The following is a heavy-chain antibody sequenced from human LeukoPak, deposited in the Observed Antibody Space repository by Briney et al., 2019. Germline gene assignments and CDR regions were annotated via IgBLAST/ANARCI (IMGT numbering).Heavy chain of an antibody. J-gene: IGHJ6*02. Sequence: PGGSLRPSCAASGFTFSSYGMHWVRQPPDKGLEWVAGISYDGSNKYYADSVKGRFTISRDNSKDTLYLQMNSLRAEDTAVYYCAKDLDTAMTRYYYYGMDVWGQGTTVTVSS. V-gene: IGHV3-30*18. CDR3: AKDLDTAMTRYYYYGMDV. D-gene: IGHD5-18*01. CDR2: ISYDGSNK. CDR1: GFTFSSYG.